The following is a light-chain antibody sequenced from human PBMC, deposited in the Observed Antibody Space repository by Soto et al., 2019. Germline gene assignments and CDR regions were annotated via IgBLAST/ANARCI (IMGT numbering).Light chain of an antibody. CDR1: SSDVGGYNY. Sequence: QSVLTQPASVSGSPGQSITISCTGTSSDVGGYNYVSWYQQHPGKAPQLMIYDVSNRPSGVSNRFSGSKSGNTASLTISGLQAEDEAYYYCSSYTSSSSVVFGGGTKVTVL. V-gene: IGLV2-14*01. CDR3: SSYTSSSSVV. J-gene: IGLJ2*01. CDR2: DVS.